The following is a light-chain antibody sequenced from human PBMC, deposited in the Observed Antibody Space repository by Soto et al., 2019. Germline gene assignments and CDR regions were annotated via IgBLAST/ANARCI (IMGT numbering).Light chain of an antibody. V-gene: IGKV2-28*01. CDR2: LGS. Sequence: DIVMTQSPLSLPVTPGEPASISCRSSQSLLHSNGYNYLAWYLQKPGKSPQLLIYLGSNRASEVPDRFSGSGSGTVFTLKISRVEAEDVGVYYCMQIIQTPPTFGQGTKGDIK. J-gene: IGKJ1*01. CDR3: MQIIQTPPT. CDR1: QSLLHSNGYNY.